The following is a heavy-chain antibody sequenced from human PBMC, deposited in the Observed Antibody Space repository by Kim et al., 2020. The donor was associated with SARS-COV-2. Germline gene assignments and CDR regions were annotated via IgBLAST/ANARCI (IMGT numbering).Heavy chain of an antibody. CDR3: ASTARNDFWSGYYSV. CDR2: IYYSGST. J-gene: IGHJ4*02. V-gene: IGHV4-31*03. D-gene: IGHD3-3*01. Sequence: SETLSLTCTVSGGSISSGGYYWSWIRQHPGKGLEWIGYIYYSGSTYYNPSLKSRVTISVDTSKNQFSLKLSSVTAADTAVYYCASTARNDFWSGYYSVWGQGTLVTVSS. CDR1: GGSISSGGYY.